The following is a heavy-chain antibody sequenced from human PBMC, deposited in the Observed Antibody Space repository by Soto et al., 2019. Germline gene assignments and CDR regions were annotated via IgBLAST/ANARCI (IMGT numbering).Heavy chain of an antibody. CDR1: GGSFSGYY. CDR2: INHSGST. Sequence: QVQLQQWGAGLLKPSETLSLTCAVYGGSFSGYYWSWIRQPPGKGLEWIGEINHSGSTNYTPSLKSRVTISVDTSKNQFSLKLSSVTAADTAVYYCARGERYSSGWLNWYFDLWGRGTLVTVSS. J-gene: IGHJ2*01. D-gene: IGHD6-19*01. V-gene: IGHV4-34*01. CDR3: ARGERYSSGWLNWYFDL.